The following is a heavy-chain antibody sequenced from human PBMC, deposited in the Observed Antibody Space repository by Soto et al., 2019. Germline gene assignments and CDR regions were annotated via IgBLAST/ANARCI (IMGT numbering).Heavy chain of an antibody. CDR1: GGSISSGGYS. D-gene: IGHD2-15*01. J-gene: IGHJ3*02. CDR2: IYHSGST. Sequence: TLSLTCAVSGGSISSGGYSWSWIRQPPGKGLEWIGYIYHSGSTYYNPSLKSRVTISVDRSKNQFSLKLSSVTAADTAVYNCARGGYCSGGSCYSYAFDIWGQGTMVTVSS. CDR3: ARGGYCSGGSCYSYAFDI. V-gene: IGHV4-30-2*01.